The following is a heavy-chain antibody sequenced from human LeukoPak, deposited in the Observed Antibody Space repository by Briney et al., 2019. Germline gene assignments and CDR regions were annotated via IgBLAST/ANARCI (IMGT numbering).Heavy chain of an antibody. Sequence: GGSLRLSCAASGFTFSSSSMNWVRQAPGKGLEWVSYISPSSNTIYYADSVKGRFTISRDNAKNSLSLQMNNLRAEDTAVYYCATDGGRREFDYWGQGTLVTVSS. CDR1: GFTFSSSS. J-gene: IGHJ4*02. V-gene: IGHV3-48*01. CDR3: ATDGGRREFDY. D-gene: IGHD3-3*01. CDR2: ISPSSNTI.